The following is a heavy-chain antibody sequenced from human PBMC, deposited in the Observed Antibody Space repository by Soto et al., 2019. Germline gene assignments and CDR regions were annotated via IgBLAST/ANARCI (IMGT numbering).Heavy chain of an antibody. CDR2: INHSGST. D-gene: IGHD3-10*01. Sequence: QVQLQQWGAGLLKPSETLSLTCAVSGGSFNDYFLTWIRQSPGKGLAWIGEINHSGSTKYNPSLKSRVTMSVDTSKNQFSLYITAVSAADTGGYYCARGRRANRLRGLDPWGQGTLVTVSS. CDR1: GGSFNDYF. V-gene: IGHV4-34*01. CDR3: ARGRRANRLRGLDP. J-gene: IGHJ5*02.